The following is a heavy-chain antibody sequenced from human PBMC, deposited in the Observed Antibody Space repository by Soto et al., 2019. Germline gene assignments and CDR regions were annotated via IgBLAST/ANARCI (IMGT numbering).Heavy chain of an antibody. V-gene: IGHV4-31*03. J-gene: IGHJ4*02. CDR1: GGSISSGGYY. CDR3: ARGNYYDSSGYYDY. D-gene: IGHD3-22*01. CDR2: IYHSGTT. Sequence: SETLSLTCTVSGGSISSGGYYWSWIRQHPGKGLEWIGYIYHSGTTYYNPSLKSRVTISVDTSKNQFSLKLSSVTAADTAVYYCARGNYYDSSGYYDYWGQGTLVTVSS.